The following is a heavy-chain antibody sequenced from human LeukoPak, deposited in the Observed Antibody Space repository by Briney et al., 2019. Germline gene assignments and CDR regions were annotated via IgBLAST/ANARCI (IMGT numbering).Heavy chain of an antibody. CDR3: TDVTTQDY. V-gene: IGHV3-73*01. D-gene: IGHD4-17*01. CDR2: IRSKANNYAT. CDR1: GFTFSSYE. J-gene: IGHJ4*02. Sequence: PGGSLRLSCAASGFTFSSYEMNWVRQAPGKGLEWVGRIRSKANNYATAYAASVEGRFTISRDDSKNTAYLQMNSLKTEDTAVYYCTDVTTQDYWGQGTLVTVSS.